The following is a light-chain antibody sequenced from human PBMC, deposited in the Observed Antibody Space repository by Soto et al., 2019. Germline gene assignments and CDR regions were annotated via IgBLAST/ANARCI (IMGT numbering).Light chain of an antibody. CDR2: DVI. CDR1: SSDVGDYEH. Sequence: QSVLTQPPSVSGSPGQSVTISCTVTSSDVGDYEHVSWYQLAPGTAPKLLISDVINRPSGVPDRFSGSKPGNTPSLTISGLQAEDEADYYCGLFTSSATWVFGGGTKLTVL. CDR3: GLFTSSATWV. J-gene: IGLJ3*02. V-gene: IGLV2-18*01.